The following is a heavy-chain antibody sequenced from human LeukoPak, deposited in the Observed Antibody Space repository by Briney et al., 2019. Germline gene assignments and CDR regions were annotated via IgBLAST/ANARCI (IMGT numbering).Heavy chain of an antibody. V-gene: IGHV3-73*01. CDR3: TRWTTVTSAAYYFDY. Sequence: GWSLRLSCPASGFTFSGSAVHWVRQASGKGLEWVGRIRSKANSYATEYAESVKGRFPISRDDSKNTAYMQMNKLKAEDTAVYYCTRWTTVTSAAYYFDYWGQGTLVTVSS. CDR1: GFTFSGSA. CDR2: IRSKANSYAT. J-gene: IGHJ4*02. D-gene: IGHD4-17*01.